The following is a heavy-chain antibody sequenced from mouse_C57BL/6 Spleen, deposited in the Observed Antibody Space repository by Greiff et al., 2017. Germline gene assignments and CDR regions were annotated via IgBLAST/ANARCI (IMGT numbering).Heavy chain of an antibody. Sequence: QVQLQQSGPELVKPGASVKISCKASGYAFSSSWMNWVKQRPGKGLEWIGRIYPGDGDTNYNGKFKGKATLTADKSSSTAYMQLSSLTSEDSAVYFCARDGNYVVYYAMDYWGQGTSVTVSS. D-gene: IGHD2-1*01. J-gene: IGHJ4*01. CDR1: GYAFSSSW. CDR2: IYPGDGDT. CDR3: ARDGNYVVYYAMDY. V-gene: IGHV1-82*01.